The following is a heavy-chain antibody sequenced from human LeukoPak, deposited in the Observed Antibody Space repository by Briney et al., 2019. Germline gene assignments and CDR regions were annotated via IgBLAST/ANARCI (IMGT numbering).Heavy chain of an antibody. V-gene: IGHV3-48*03. CDR1: GFTFSSYE. CDR2: ISSSGSTI. Sequence: GGSLRLSCAASGFTFSSYEMNWVRQAPGKGLEWVSYISSSGSTIYYADSVKGRFTISRDNSKNTLYLQMNSLRAEDTAVYYCAKDKTEQQLVPFYFDFWGQGALVTVSS. D-gene: IGHD6-13*01. J-gene: IGHJ4*02. CDR3: AKDKTEQQLVPFYFDF.